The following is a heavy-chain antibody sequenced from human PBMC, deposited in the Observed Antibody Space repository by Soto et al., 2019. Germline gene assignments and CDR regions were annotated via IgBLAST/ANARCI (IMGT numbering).Heavy chain of an antibody. D-gene: IGHD6-13*01. Sequence: QVQLVQSGAEVKKPGASVKVSCKASGYTFTSYDINWVRQATGQGLEWMGWMNPNSGTTGYAQKFQGRVTMTRNTSIRTAYMELSSLRSEDTAVYYCARGRHSSSWYSGWFDPWGQGTLVTVSS. V-gene: IGHV1-8*01. CDR3: ARGRHSSSWYSGWFDP. CDR2: MNPNSGTT. CDR1: GYTFTSYD. J-gene: IGHJ5*02.